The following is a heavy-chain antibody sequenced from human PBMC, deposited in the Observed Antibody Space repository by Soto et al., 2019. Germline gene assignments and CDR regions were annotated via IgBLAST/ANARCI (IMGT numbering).Heavy chain of an antibody. Sequence: EVHLVESGGGLVKPGGSLTLSCATSGLTFINAWMNWVRQTPGRGLEWVGRIKSKANGGTTDYAAPVKGRFTISRDDSKDTLYLQMDSLRAEDTAVYYCVRTSLVVAAATREDYWGQGTLVTVSS. CDR3: VRTSLVVAAATREDY. V-gene: IGHV3-15*07. CDR2: IKSKANGGTT. CDR1: GLTFINAW. J-gene: IGHJ4*02. D-gene: IGHD2-15*01.